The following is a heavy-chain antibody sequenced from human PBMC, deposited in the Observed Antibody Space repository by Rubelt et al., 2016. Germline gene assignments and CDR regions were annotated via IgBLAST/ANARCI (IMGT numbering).Heavy chain of an antibody. CDR2: TWYDGSNK. CDR1: GFDFTTVG. J-gene: IGHJ5*02. D-gene: IGHD2-21*01. Sequence: GFDFTTVGMHWVRQAPVKGLEWVAATWYDGSNKFYVQSVRGRFTIFRDNSKNTLYLEMNNLRADDTAVYYCARGPFTVINLWGQGTLVTVSS. V-gene: IGHV3-33*01. CDR3: ARGPFTVINL.